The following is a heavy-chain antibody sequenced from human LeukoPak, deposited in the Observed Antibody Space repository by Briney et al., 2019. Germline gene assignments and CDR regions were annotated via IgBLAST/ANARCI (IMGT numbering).Heavy chain of an antibody. CDR1: GGSFSDYY. D-gene: IGHD6-13*01. CDR3: ASLTDSSNRFTFDF. CDR2: INLSGST. V-gene: IGHV4-34*01. Sequence: SETLSLTCAVYGGSFSDYYWSWIRQPPGKGLEWIGEINLSGSTNYNPSLKSRVTLSVDTSKNQFSLQLSSVTAADTAVYYCASLTDSSNRFTFDFWGQGTLVSVSS. J-gene: IGHJ4*02.